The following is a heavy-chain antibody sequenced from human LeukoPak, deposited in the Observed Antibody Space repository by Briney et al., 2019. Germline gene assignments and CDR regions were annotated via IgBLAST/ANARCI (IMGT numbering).Heavy chain of an antibody. CDR3: ARGPHGGHDAFDI. D-gene: IGHD4-23*01. Sequence: SETLSLTCTVSGGSISSYYWSWIRQPPGTGLEWIGYIYYSGSTNYNPSLKSRVTISVDTSKNQFSLKLSSVTAADTAVYYCARGPHGGHDAFDIWGQGTMVTVSS. CDR1: GGSISSYY. J-gene: IGHJ3*02. V-gene: IGHV4-59*01. CDR2: IYYSGST.